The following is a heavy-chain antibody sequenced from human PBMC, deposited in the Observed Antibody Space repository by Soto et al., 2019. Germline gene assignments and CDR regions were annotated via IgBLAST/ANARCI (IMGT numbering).Heavy chain of an antibody. Sequence: SETLSLTCGVSGGSFSGYYWNWIRQPPGKGLEWIAEISHSGSTRYNPSLRSRVTISADPSKGQFSLKVNSVTAADTAIYYCARWGSYTTAVANWFDPWGQGTLVTVSS. D-gene: IGHD3-3*01. J-gene: IGHJ5*02. CDR2: ISHSGST. V-gene: IGHV4-34*01. CDR1: GGSFSGYY. CDR3: ARWGSYTTAVANWFDP.